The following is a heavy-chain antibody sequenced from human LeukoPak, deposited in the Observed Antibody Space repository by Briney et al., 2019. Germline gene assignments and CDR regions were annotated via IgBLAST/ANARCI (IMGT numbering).Heavy chain of an antibody. J-gene: IGHJ4*02. Sequence: SVKVSCKASGGTFSSCAISWVRQAPGQGLEWMGGIIPILGIANYAQKFQGRVTITADKSTSTAYMELSSLRSEDTAVYYCARGLAYYDILTGYPFDYWGQGTLVTVSS. V-gene: IGHV1-69*10. D-gene: IGHD3-9*01. CDR2: IIPILGIA. CDR3: ARGLAYYDILTGYPFDY. CDR1: GGTFSSCA.